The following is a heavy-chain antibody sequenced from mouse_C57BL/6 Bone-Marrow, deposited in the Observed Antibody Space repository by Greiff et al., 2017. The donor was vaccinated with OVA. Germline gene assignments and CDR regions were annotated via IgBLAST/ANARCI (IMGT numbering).Heavy chain of an antibody. CDR3: ARDAGYDGDYVYAMDY. D-gene: IGHD2-3*01. CDR2: SRNKANDYTT. Sequence: EVMLVESGGGLVQSGRSLRLSCATSGFTFSDFYMEWVRQAPGKGLEWIAASRNKANDYTTEYSASVKGRFIVSRDTSQSILYLQMNALRAEDTAIYYCARDAGYDGDYVYAMDYWGQGTSVTVSS. V-gene: IGHV7-1*01. CDR1: GFTFSDFY. J-gene: IGHJ4*01.